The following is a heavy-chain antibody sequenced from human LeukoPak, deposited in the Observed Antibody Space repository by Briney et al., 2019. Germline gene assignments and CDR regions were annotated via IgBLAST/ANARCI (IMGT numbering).Heavy chain of an antibody. CDR2: INPKSGGT. J-gene: IGHJ4*02. D-gene: IGHD3-22*01. CDR3: ASGSSFDSSGRGFDY. V-gene: IGHV1-2*02. CDR1: GYTITNNY. Sequence: GASVKVSCKASGYTITNNYMHWVRQAPGPGLEWMGWINPKSGGTNYAQKFQGRVTMTRDTSISTAYMELSRLRFDDTAVYYCASGSSFDSSGRGFDYWGQGTLVTVSS.